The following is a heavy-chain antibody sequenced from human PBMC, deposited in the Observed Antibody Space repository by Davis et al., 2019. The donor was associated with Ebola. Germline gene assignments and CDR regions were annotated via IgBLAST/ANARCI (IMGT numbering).Heavy chain of an antibody. CDR3: ARLISTYSSTWWDY. V-gene: IGHV4-34*01. CDR1: GGSFSGYY. Sequence: SETLSLTCAVYGGSFSGYYWSWIRQPPGKGLEWIGEINHSGSTNYNPSLKSRVTISVDTSKNQFSLKLSSVAAADTALYYCARLISTYSSTWWDYWGQGTLVTVSS. CDR2: INHSGST. J-gene: IGHJ4*02. D-gene: IGHD6-13*01.